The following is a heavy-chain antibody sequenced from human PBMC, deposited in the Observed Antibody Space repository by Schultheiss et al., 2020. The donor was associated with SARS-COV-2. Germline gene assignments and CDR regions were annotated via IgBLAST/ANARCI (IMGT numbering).Heavy chain of an antibody. CDR2: INPNSGGT. CDR3: ASALARGIAVAGHYFDY. J-gene: IGHJ4*02. CDR1: GYTFTGYY. D-gene: IGHD6-19*01. Sequence: ASVKVSCKASGYTFTGYYMHWVRQAPGQGLEWMGWINPNSGGTNYAQKFQGRVTMTRDTSISTAYMELSRLRSGDTAVYYCASALARGIAVAGHYFDYWGQGTLVTVSS. V-gene: IGHV1-2*02.